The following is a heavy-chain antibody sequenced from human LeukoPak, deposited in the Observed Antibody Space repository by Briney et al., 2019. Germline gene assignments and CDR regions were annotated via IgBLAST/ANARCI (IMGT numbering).Heavy chain of an antibody. CDR2: ISGSGGST. CDR3: AKDQVLRYPNWFDP. V-gene: IGHV3-23*01. CDR1: GFTFSSYA. J-gene: IGHJ5*02. D-gene: IGHD3-9*01. Sequence: GGSLRLSCAASGFTFSSYAMSWVRKAPGKGLEWVSAISGSGGSTYYADSVKGRFTIPRDNSKNTLYLQMNSLRAEDTAVYYCAKDQVLRYPNWFDPWGQGTLVTVSS.